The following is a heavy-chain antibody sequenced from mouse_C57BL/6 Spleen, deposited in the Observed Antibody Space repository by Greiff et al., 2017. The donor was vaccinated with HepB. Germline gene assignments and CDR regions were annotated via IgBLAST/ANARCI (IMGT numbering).Heavy chain of an antibody. V-gene: IGHV1-5*01. CDR2: IYPGNSDT. CDR1: GYTFTSYW. J-gene: IGHJ4*01. Sequence: EVQLQQSGTVLARPGASVKMSCKTSGYTFTSYWMHWVKQRPGQGLEWIGAIYPGNSDTSYNQKFKGKAKLTEVTYASTANMELSSLTNEDSSVNYWTRSLYYCDMDDWGPGTSVTVSS. D-gene: IGHD1-1*02. CDR3: TRSLYYCDMDD.